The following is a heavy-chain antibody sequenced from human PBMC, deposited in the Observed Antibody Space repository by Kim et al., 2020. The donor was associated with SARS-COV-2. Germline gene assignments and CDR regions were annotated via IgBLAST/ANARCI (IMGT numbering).Heavy chain of an antibody. D-gene: IGHD2-15*01. J-gene: IGHJ6*02. Sequence: GGSLRLSCAASGFTFSSYALHWVRQAPGKGLEWVAVISYDGSNKYYADSVKGRFTIYRVNSKNTLYLQMNSLRAEDTAVYYCARDCGGGSCQPFSDYYYGMDVWGQGTTVTVSS. CDR2: ISYDGSNK. V-gene: IGHV3-30-3*01. CDR1: GFTFSSYA. CDR3: ARDCGGGSCQPFSDYYYGMDV.